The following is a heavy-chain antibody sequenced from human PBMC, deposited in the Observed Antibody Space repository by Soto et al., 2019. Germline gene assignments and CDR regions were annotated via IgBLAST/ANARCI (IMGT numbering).Heavy chain of an antibody. Sequence: QVQLKQWGAGLLKPSETLSLTCAVYGRSFSGYYWSWIRQPPWKGLKWIGEINHSGSTNYNPSLKSRVTISVDPSKNLFSLKLSSVTAADTAVYYCARGRAMYSSSHDDDYWGQGTLVSVSS. CDR3: ARGRAMYSSSHDDDY. J-gene: IGHJ4*02. CDR2: INHSGST. V-gene: IGHV4-34*01. CDR1: GRSFSGYY. D-gene: IGHD6-6*01.